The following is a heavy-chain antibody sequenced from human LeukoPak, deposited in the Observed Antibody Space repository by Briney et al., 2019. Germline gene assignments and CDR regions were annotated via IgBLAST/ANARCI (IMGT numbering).Heavy chain of an antibody. Sequence: GASVKVSCKASGYTSTSYYMHWVRQAPGQGLEWMGWISAYNGNTNYAQKLQGRVTMTTDTSTSTAYMELRSLRSDDTAVCYCARAYYYDSSGYIPSDYWGQGTLVTVSS. CDR1: GYTSTSYY. CDR3: ARAYYYDSSGYIPSDY. CDR2: ISAYNGNT. V-gene: IGHV1-18*04. J-gene: IGHJ4*02. D-gene: IGHD3-22*01.